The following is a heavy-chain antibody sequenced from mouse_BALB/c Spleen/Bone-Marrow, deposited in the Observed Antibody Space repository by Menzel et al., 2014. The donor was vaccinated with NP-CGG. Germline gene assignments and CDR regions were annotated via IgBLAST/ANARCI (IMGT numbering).Heavy chain of an antibody. D-gene: IGHD1-2*01. Sequence: DVHLVESGGGLVQPGGSLKLSCAASGFDFGRYWMTWVRQAPGKGLEWIGEINPDSSTINYAPSLKDKFIISRDNAKNTLYLQMSKVRSEDTALYYCAKNYYYGYVAYWGQGTLVTVSA. CDR2: INPDSSTI. CDR3: AKNYYYGYVAY. J-gene: IGHJ3*01. CDR1: GFDFGRYW. V-gene: IGHV4-1*02.